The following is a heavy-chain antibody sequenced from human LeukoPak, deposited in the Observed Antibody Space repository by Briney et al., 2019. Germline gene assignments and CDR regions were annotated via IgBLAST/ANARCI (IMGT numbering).Heavy chain of an antibody. D-gene: IGHD6-13*01. CDR2: IYSGGST. J-gene: IGHJ4*02. CDR1: GFTVSSNY. V-gene: IGHV3-53*01. CDR3: ARGEYRSSWHLDN. Sequence: GGSLRLSCAASGFTVSSNYMSWVRQAPGKGLEWVSVIYSGGSTYYADSVKGRFTVSRDNSKNTLYLQMNSLRAEDTAVYYCARGEYRSSWHLDNWGQGTLVTVSS.